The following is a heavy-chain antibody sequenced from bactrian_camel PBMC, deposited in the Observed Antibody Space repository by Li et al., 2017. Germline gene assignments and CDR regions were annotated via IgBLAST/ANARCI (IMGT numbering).Heavy chain of an antibody. CDR3: AAVRDATRFRLTFRLLAPGEYNI. D-gene: IGHD3*01. Sequence: QLVESGGGSVQAGGSLRLSCKARQDIYYTYEWACVAWFRQAPGTEREGVAAIDSAGRTIYADSVKGRFTISKDNAANTLYLQMNSLRPEDTAMYYCAAVRDATRFRLTFRLLAPGEYNIWGQGTQVTVS. CDR2: IDSAGRT. CDR1: QDIYYTYEWAC. J-gene: IGHJ4*01. V-gene: IGHV3S53*01.